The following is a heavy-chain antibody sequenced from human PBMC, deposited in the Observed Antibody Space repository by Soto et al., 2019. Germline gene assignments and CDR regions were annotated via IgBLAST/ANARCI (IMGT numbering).Heavy chain of an antibody. J-gene: IGHJ6*04. Sequence: GGSLRLSCISSGFTFRTYTMNWVRQAPGKGLEWVSGIRGFSPYTFYAESVRGRFTISRDNAKYSLYLQMNSLRAEDTAVYYCARDRGYDAHDYYYNAMDVWGKGTTVTVSS. CDR1: GFTFRTYT. CDR3: ARDRGYDAHDYYYNAMDV. D-gene: IGHD3-10*01. V-gene: IGHV3-21*01. CDR2: IRGFSPYT.